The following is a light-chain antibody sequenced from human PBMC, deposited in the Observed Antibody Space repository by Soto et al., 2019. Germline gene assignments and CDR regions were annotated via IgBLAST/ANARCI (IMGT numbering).Light chain of an antibody. CDR1: QTILSW. CDR3: QQYNSYPYS. CDR2: KAS. V-gene: IGKV1-5*03. J-gene: IGKJ2*03. Sequence: IQMTQSPSTLSAAVGDSVSITCRASQTILSWLAWYQQKPGKAPKLLIYKASSLESGVPSRYSGSGSETEFTLTISGLQPDDFATYYCQQYNSYPYSFGQGTKVDIK.